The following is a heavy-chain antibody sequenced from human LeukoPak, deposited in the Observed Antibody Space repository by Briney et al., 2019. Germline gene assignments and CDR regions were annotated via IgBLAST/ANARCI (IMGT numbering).Heavy chain of an antibody. D-gene: IGHD5-12*01. CDR3: ARALGQWLD. CDR2: IYYSGST. Sequence: SETLSLTCTVSGGSISSYYWSWIRQPPGKGLEWIGYIYYSGSTNYNPSLKSRVTISVDTSKNQFSLNLISVTAADTAVYYCARALGQWLDWGQGTLVTVSS. J-gene: IGHJ4*02. CDR1: GGSISSYY. V-gene: IGHV4-59*12.